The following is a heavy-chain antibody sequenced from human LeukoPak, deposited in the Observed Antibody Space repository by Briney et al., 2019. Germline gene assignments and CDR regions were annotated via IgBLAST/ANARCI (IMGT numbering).Heavy chain of an antibody. J-gene: IGHJ6*02. CDR3: ARDSGYSYGYFYYYYYGMDV. CDR1: GFTFSSYG. CDR2: IWYDGSNK. Sequence: GRSLRLSCAASGFTFSSYGMHWVRQAPGKGLEWVAVIWYDGSNKYYADSVKGRFTISRDNSKNTLYLQMNSLGAEDTAVYYCARDSGYSYGYFYYYYYGMDVWGQGTTVTVSS. V-gene: IGHV3-33*01. D-gene: IGHD5-18*01.